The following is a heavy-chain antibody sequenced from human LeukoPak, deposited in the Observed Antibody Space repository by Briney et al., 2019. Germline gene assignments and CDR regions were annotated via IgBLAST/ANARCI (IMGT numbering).Heavy chain of an antibody. CDR1: GITFSNHA. CDR2: ISNGGSI. D-gene: IGHD5-18*01. Sequence: PGGSLRLSCAASGITFSNHAMSWVRQAPGKGLQYVSGISNGGSIDYANSVKGRFTISRDNSKNTLYLQMGSLRPEDMAVYYCARDFSYGSGFDYWGQGILVTVSS. J-gene: IGHJ4*02. CDR3: ARDFSYGSGFDY. V-gene: IGHV3-64*01.